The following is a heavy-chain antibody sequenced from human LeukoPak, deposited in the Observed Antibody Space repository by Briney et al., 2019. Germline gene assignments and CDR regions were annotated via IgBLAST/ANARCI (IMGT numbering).Heavy chain of an antibody. D-gene: IGHD3-22*01. J-gene: IGHJ4*02. CDR3: ARDLGTLTLTTPVGY. CDR2: IWYDGSNK. V-gene: IGHV3-33*01. CDR1: GFTFSSYG. Sequence: GGSLRLSCAASGFTFSSYGMHWVRQAPGKGLEWVAVIWYDGSNKYYADSVKGRFTISRDNSKNTLYLQMNSLRAEDTAVYYCARDLGTLTLTTPVGYWGQGTLVTVSS.